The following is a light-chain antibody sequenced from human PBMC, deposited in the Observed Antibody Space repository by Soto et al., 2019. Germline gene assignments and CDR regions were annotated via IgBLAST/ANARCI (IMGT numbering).Light chain of an antibody. Sequence: IQMTRSQTSLCVCVRDRVTTTCQASQDISNYLNWYQQKPGKAPKLLIYAASSLQSGVPSRFSGSGSGTDFTLTISSLQPEDFATYHCQQSYSIPITFGQGRLLEV. V-gene: IGKV1-39*01. CDR3: QQSYSIPIT. CDR2: AAS. J-gene: IGKJ5*01. CDR1: QDISNY.